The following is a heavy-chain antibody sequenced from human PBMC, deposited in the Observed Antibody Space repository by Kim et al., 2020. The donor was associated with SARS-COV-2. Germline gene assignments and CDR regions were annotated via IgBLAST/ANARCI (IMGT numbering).Heavy chain of an antibody. Sequence: SVKVSCKASGGTFSSYAISWVRQAPGQGLEWMGGIIPIFGTANYAQKFQGRVTITADESTSTAYMELSSLRSEDTAVYYCAREWGIVTYCGGDCYSPDAFDIWGQGTMVTVSS. D-gene: IGHD2-21*02. J-gene: IGHJ3*02. CDR3: AREWGIVTYCGGDCYSPDAFDI. CDR1: GGTFSSYA. CDR2: IIPIFGTA. V-gene: IGHV1-69*13.